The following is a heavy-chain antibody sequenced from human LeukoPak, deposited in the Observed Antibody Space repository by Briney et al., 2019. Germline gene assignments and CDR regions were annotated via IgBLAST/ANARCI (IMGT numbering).Heavy chain of an antibody. CDR3: ARGFGGATVKYHYYYYMDV. D-gene: IGHD5-18*01. CDR1: GGTFSSYA. V-gene: IGHV1-69*05. Sequence: SVKVSCKASGGTFSSYAISWVRQAPGQGLEWMGGIIPIFGTANYAQKFQGRVTITTDESTSTAYMELSSLRSEDTAVYYCARGFGGATVKYHYYYYMDVWGKGTTVTVSS. CDR2: IIPIFGTA. J-gene: IGHJ6*03.